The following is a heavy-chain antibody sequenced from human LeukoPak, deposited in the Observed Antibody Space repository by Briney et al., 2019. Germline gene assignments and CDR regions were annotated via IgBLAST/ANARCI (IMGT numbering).Heavy chain of an antibody. CDR1: GGSISSGSYY. CDR3: AGYNWNDLGAFDI. CDR2: IYTSGST. Sequence: SETLSLTCTVSGGSISSGSYYWSWIRQPAGKGLEWIGRIYTSGSTNYNPSLKSRVTISVDTSKNQFSLKLSSVTAADTAVYYCAGYNWNDLGAFDIWGQGTMVTVSS. J-gene: IGHJ3*02. V-gene: IGHV4-61*02. D-gene: IGHD1-20*01.